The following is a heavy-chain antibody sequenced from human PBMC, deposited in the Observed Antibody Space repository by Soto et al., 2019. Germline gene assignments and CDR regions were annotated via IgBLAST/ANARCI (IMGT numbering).Heavy chain of an antibody. V-gene: IGHV4-31*03. CDR2: IYYSGST. J-gene: IGHJ3*01. CDR3: ARHTDSSGYTP. Sequence: SETLSLTCTVSGGSISSGGYYWSWIRQHPGKGLEWIGYIYYSGSTYYNPSLKSRVTISVDTSKNQFSLKLSSVTAADTAVYYCARHTDSSGYTPWGQGTMVTVSS. D-gene: IGHD3-22*01. CDR1: GGSISSGGYY.